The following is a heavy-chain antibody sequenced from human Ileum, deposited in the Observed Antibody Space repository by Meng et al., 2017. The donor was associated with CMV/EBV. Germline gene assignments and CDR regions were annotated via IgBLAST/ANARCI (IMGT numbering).Heavy chain of an antibody. Sequence: CVASDFTLNGAWMNWVRQAPGKGLEWVGHVKSASAGGAADAAAPVKGRFTVSRDDSRKTVHLQMDNLKIEDTAVYYCTTGWDQYFDFWGQGALVTVSS. V-gene: IGHV3-15*07. CDR3: TTGWDQYFDF. CDR2: VKSASAGGAA. D-gene: IGHD1-26*01. CDR1: DFTLNGAW. J-gene: IGHJ4*02.